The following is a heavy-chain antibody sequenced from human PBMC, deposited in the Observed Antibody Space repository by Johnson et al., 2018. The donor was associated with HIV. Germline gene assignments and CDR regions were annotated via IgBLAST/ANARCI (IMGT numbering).Heavy chain of an antibody. CDR2: IKQDGTEK. CDR3: AKDRQATSTLGAFDI. V-gene: IGHV3-7*03. J-gene: IGHJ3*02. Sequence: VQLVESGGGLVQPGGSLRLSCAASGFTFSSYWMTWVRQAPGKGLEWVANIKQDGTEKYYVGSVKGRFTISRDNAKNSLYLQMNSLRTEDTALYYCAKDRQATSTLGAFDIWGQGNMVIVSS. CDR1: GFTFSSYW. D-gene: IGHD5-24*01.